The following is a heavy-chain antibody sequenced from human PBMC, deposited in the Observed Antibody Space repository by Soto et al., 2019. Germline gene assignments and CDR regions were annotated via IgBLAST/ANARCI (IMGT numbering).Heavy chain of an antibody. J-gene: IGHJ3*02. V-gene: IGHV3-30-3*01. Sequence: QVQLVESGGGVVQPGGSLRLSCAASGFTFSSYGMHWVRQAPGKGLEWVAVISYDGSNKYYADSVKGRFTISRDNSKNTLYLQMNSLRAEDTAVYYCARTTASRGDAFASWGQGTMVAVSS. CDR3: ARTTASRGDAFAS. CDR2: ISYDGSNK. CDR1: GFTFSSYG. D-gene: IGHD6-13*01.